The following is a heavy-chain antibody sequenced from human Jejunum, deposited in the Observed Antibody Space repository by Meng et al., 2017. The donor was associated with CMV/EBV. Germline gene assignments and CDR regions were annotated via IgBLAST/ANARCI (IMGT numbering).Heavy chain of an antibody. CDR2: IRYDGSDK. J-gene: IGHJ4*02. D-gene: IGHD3-10*01. V-gene: IGHV3-30*02. CDR1: GFTLSSYG. Sequence: GFTLSSYGMHWVRQAPGKGLEWVAFIRYDGSDKFYADSVKGRFTISRDNSKNTVSLQMNSLRFDDTAIYYCAKDEQWFGQSYPDYWGQGTAVTVSS. CDR3: AKDEQWFGQSYPDY.